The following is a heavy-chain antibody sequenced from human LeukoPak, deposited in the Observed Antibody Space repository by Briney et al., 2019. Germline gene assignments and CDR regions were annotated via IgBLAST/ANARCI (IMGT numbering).Heavy chain of an antibody. CDR2: IYYSGST. J-gene: IGHJ4*02. CDR3: ARLGPPGYSYGLGDY. V-gene: IGHV4-39*01. Sequence: SETLSLTCTVSGGSISSSSYYWGWIRQPPGKGLEWIGSIYYSGSTYYNPSLKSRVTISVDTSKNQFSLKLSSVTAADTAVYYCARLGPPGYSYGLGDYWGQGALVTVSS. D-gene: IGHD5-18*01. CDR1: GGSISSSSYY.